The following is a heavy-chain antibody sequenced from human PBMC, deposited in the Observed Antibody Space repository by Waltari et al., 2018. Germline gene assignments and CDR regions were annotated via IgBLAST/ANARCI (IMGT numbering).Heavy chain of an antibody. CDR1: GGTFSSYA. CDR2: IIPIFGTA. J-gene: IGHJ1*01. V-gene: IGHV1-69*05. Sequence: QVQLVQSGAEVKKPGSSVKVSCKASGGTFSSYAISWVRQAPGQGLEWMGGIIPIFGTANYAQKFQGRVTITTDESTSTAYMELSSLRSEDTAVYYCVRNNDYGDYEAEYFQHWGQGTLVTVSS. D-gene: IGHD4-17*01. CDR3: VRNNDYGDYEAEYFQH.